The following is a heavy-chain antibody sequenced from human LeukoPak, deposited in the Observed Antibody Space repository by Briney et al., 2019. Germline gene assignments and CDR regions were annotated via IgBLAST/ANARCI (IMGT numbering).Heavy chain of an antibody. CDR1: GFTFSSYA. CDR3: ARHFSEDGYNAAPFQH. CDR2: ISYDGSNK. J-gene: IGHJ1*01. Sequence: GGSLRLSCAASGFTFSSYAMHWVRQAPGKGLEWVAVISYDGSNKYYADSVKGRFTISRDNSKNTLYLQMNSLRAEDTAVYYCARHFSEDGYNAAPFQHWGQGTLVTVSS. V-gene: IGHV3-30-3*01. D-gene: IGHD5-24*01.